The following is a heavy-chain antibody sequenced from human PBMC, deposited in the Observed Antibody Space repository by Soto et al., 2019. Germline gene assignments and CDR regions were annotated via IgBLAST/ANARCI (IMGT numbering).Heavy chain of an antibody. CDR1: GFTFNSWA. Sequence: GGSLRLSCAASGFTFNSWAMTWVRQVPGKGLEWVSSLNPSGPTTYYAESVKGRFTISRDNSKNTLYLQMNSLRAEDTAVYYCVKDRPPSRNYPDLDYWGQESLVTVFS. D-gene: IGHD1-7*01. CDR3: VKDRPPSRNYPDLDY. V-gene: IGHV3-23*01. J-gene: IGHJ4*02. CDR2: LNPSGPTT.